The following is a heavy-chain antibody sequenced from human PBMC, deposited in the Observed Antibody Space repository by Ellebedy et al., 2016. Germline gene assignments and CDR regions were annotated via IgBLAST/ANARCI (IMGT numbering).Heavy chain of an antibody. J-gene: IGHJ1*01. V-gene: IGHV3-15*01. D-gene: IGHD2-2*01. Sequence: GESLKISXAASGFTFTNAWMSWVRLAPGKGLEWVARIKSKGDGGTADYAAPVRGRFTLSRDDSKKTVSLHMTSLKSEDAAVYFCTRDQPPAGFDHWGQGTVVNVSS. CDR1: GFTFTNAW. CDR2: IKSKGDGGTA. CDR3: TRDQPPAGFDH.